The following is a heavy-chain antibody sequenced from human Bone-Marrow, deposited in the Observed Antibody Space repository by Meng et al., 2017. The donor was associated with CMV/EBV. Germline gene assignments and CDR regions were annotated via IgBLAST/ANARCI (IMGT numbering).Heavy chain of an antibody. V-gene: IGHV3-30*02. CDR3: VRSLGWLPRD. CDR2: IRFDVINK. J-gene: IGHJ4*02. Sequence: GGSLRLSCETSGFTFSSYDMHWVRQAPGKGLEWVTCIRFDVINKYYADSVKGRFTISRDISKNTLYLQMNSLRPEDTAVYFCVRSLGWLPRDWGQGTVVTVSS. CDR1: GFTFSSYD. D-gene: IGHD3-3*01.